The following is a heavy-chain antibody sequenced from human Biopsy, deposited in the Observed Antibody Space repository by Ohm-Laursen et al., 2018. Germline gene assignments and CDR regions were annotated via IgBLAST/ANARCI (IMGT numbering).Heavy chain of an antibody. J-gene: IGHJ6*02. V-gene: IGHV3-23*01. CDR2: ISSSGDNT. Sequence: SLRLSCAASGFTFNIYAMAWVRQAPEKGLEWVSSISSSGDNTYYSDSVKGRFTISRDNSRNTVYLQMNSLRAEDTAVYYCAQEGRHGGGVRSSGPGGGEVWGQGPRSPSP. D-gene: IGHD2-8*02. CDR3: AQEGRHGGGVRSSGPGGGEV. CDR1: GFTFNIYA.